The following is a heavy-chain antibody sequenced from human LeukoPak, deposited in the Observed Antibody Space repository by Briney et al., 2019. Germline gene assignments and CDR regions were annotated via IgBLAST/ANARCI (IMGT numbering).Heavy chain of an antibody. CDR2: INPNSGGT. J-gene: IGHJ3*02. CDR1: GYTFTGYN. CDR3: ARDPIVVVPAADAFDI. D-gene: IGHD2-2*01. V-gene: IGHV1-2*02. Sequence: ASVKVSCKASGYTFTGYNMHWVRQAPGQGLEWMGWINPNSGGTNYAQKFQGRVTMTRDTSISTAYMELSRLRSDDTAVYYCARDPIVVVPAADAFDIWGQGTMVTVSS.